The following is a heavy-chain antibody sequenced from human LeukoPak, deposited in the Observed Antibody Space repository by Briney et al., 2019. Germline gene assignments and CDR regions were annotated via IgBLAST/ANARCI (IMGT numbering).Heavy chain of an antibody. D-gene: IGHD3-22*01. CDR2: IKQDGSEK. Sequence: LAGGSLRLSRAASGFTFSSYWMSWVRQAPGKGLEWVANIKQDGSEKYYVDSVKGRFTISRDNAKNSLYLQMNSLRAEDTAVYYCAREPNYYDSSGYSSWGQGTLVTVSS. J-gene: IGHJ4*02. CDR1: GFTFSSYW. CDR3: AREPNYYDSSGYSS. V-gene: IGHV3-7*01.